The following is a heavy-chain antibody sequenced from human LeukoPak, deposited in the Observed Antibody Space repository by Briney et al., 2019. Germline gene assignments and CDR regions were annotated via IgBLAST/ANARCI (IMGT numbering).Heavy chain of an antibody. CDR1: GFTFSDPG. Sequence: GGSLKLSCAASGFTFSDPGMRWVRQAAGEGLEWVGRIRSKANSYATEYAASVKGRFTISRDDSKNTAYLQMNSLKTGDTAVYYCTGNSYVDYYYYYYMDVWGKGTTVTVSS. V-gene: IGHV3-73*01. J-gene: IGHJ6*03. CDR3: TGNSYVDYYYYYYMDV. CDR2: IRSKANSYAT. D-gene: IGHD3-16*01.